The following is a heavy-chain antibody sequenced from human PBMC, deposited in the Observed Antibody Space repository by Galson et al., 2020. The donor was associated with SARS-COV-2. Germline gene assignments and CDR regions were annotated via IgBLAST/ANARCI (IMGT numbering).Heavy chain of an antibody. CDR3: ARGRHSSGWPNWFDP. CDR1: GYTFTSYD. V-gene: IGHV1-8*01. J-gene: IGHJ5*02. D-gene: IGHD6-19*01. CDR2: MNPNSANT. Sequence: ASVKVSCKASGYTFTSYDINWVRQATGQGLEWMGWMNPNSANTGYAQKFQGRVTMTRNTSISTAYMELSSLRSEDTAVYYCARGRHSSGWPNWFDPWGQVTLVTVSS.